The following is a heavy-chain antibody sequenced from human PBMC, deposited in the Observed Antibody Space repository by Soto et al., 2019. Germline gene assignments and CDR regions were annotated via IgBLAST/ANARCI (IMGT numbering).Heavy chain of an antibody. CDR3: ARARWYDAFDV. J-gene: IGHJ3*01. D-gene: IGHD2-15*01. V-gene: IGHV4-38-2*02. CDR1: GVSISDHY. Sequence: SETLSLTCSVSGVSISDHYWGWIRKPPGKGLEWIGSIFHGGNTYYNPSLKSRVTISVDMSKNQFSLKLNSVTAADTAVYYCARARWYDAFDVWGQGTVVTVSS. CDR2: IFHGGNT.